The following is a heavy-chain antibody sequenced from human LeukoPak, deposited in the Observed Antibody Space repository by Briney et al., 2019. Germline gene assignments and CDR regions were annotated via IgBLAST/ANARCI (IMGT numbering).Heavy chain of an antibody. Sequence: GGSLRLSCAASGFTFSSYSMNWVRQAPGKGLEWVSYISSSSSTIYYADSVKGRFTISRDNAKNSLYLQTNSLRAEDTAVYYCARDRGWGGGGNWFDPWGQGTLVTVSS. D-gene: IGHD2-15*01. V-gene: IGHV3-48*01. J-gene: IGHJ5*02. CDR1: GFTFSSYS. CDR2: ISSSSSTI. CDR3: ARDRGWGGGGNWFDP.